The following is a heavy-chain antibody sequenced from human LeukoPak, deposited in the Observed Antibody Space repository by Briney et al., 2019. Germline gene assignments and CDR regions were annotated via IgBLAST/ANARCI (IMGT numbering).Heavy chain of an antibody. CDR2: ISGSGGST. Sequence: GGCLRLSCAASGFTFSSYAMRWVRQAPGKGLEWVSAISGSGGSTYYADSVKGRFTISRDNSKNTLDLQMNSLRAEDTAVYYCAKGPLQWLVRWRQRTLVTVSS. J-gene: IGHJ4*02. V-gene: IGHV3-23*01. CDR3: AKGPLQWLVR. D-gene: IGHD6-19*01. CDR1: GFTFSSYA.